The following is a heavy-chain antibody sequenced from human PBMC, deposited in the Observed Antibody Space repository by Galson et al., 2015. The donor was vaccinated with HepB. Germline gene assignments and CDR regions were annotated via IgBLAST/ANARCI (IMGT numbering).Heavy chain of an antibody. V-gene: IGHV3-23*01. CDR2: ISGSGGST. Sequence: SLRLSCAASGFTFSSYAMSWVRQAPGKGLEWVSAISGSGGSTYYADSVKGRFTISRDNSKNTLYLQMNSLRAEDTAVYYCAKGVEMATINRYVEDYWGQGTLVTVSS. CDR1: GFTFSSYA. CDR3: AKGVEMATINRYVEDY. J-gene: IGHJ4*02. D-gene: IGHD5-24*01.